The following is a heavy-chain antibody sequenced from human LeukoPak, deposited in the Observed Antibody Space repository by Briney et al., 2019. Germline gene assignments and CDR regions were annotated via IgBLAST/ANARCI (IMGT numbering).Heavy chain of an antibody. J-gene: IGHJ4*02. CDR3: ARGISYGAVYDY. CDR2: INHSGST. Sequence: SETLSLTCAVYGGSFSGYYWSWIRQPPGKGLEWIGEINHSGSTNYNPSLKSRVTISVDTSKNQFSLKLSSVTAADTAVYYCARGISYGAVYDYWGQGTLVTVSS. D-gene: IGHD3-10*01. CDR1: GGSFSGYY. V-gene: IGHV4-34*01.